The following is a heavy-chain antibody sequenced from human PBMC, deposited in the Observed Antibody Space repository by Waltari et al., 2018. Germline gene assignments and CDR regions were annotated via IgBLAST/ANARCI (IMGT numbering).Heavy chain of an antibody. CDR1: GYTFTSYP. V-gene: IGHV1-3*01. D-gene: IGHD6-19*01. CDR3: ARVSGYSSGHSGRYYFDY. J-gene: IGHJ4*02. CDR2: INAGNGDT. Sequence: QVQLVQSGAEVKQSGASVQVSCTASGYTFTSYPMHWFRQAPGQRVEWMGWINAGNGDTRYSQKFQGRVTISRDTSASTAYMEVSSLRSEDTAVYYCARVSGYSSGHSGRYYFDYWGQGTLVTVSS.